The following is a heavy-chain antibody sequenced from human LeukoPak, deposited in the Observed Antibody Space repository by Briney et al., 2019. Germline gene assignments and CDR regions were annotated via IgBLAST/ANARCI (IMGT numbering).Heavy chain of an antibody. J-gene: IGHJ4*02. CDR1: GGSFSGYY. D-gene: IGHD5-12*01. V-gene: IGHV4-34*01. Sequence: SETLSLTCAVYGGSFSGYYWSWIRQPPGKGLEWIGEINHSGSTNYNPSLKSRVTISVDTSKNQFSLKLSSVTAADTAVYYCARRVATRHKPMESFDYWGQGTLVTVSS. CDR3: ARRVATRHKPMESFDY. CDR2: INHSGST.